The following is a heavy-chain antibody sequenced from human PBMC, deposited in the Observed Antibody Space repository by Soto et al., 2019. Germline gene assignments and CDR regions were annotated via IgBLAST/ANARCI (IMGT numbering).Heavy chain of an antibody. CDR1: GGTFSSYA. CDR3: AREYPVYDSSGYPDY. CDR2: IIPIFGTA. V-gene: IGHV1-69*13. D-gene: IGHD3-22*01. Sequence: SVKVSCKASGGTFSSYAISWVRQAPGQGLEWMGGIIPIFGTANYAQKFQGRVTITADESTSTAYMELSSLRSEDTAVYYCAREYPVYDSSGYPDYWGQGTLVTVSS. J-gene: IGHJ4*02.